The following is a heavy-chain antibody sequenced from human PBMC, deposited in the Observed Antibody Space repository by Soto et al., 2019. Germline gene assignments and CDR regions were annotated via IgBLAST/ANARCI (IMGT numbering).Heavy chain of an antibody. CDR3: AREGYCSGGSCYYYYGMDV. CDR1: GFTFSSYA. CDR2: ISYDGSNK. D-gene: IGHD2-15*01. V-gene: IGHV3-30-3*01. Sequence: QVQLVESGGGVVQPGRSLRLSCAASGFTFSSYAMHWVRQAPGKGLEWVAVISYDGSNKYYADSVKGRFTISRDNSKNTLYLQMNSLGAEDTAVYYWAREGYCSGGSCYYYYGMDVWGQGTTVTVSS. J-gene: IGHJ6*02.